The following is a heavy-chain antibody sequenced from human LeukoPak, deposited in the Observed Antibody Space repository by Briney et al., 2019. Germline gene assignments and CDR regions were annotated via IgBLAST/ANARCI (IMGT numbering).Heavy chain of an antibody. CDR3: ERGPGAFDI. D-gene: IGHD2-2*01. J-gene: IGHJ3*02. V-gene: IGHV3-21*01. CDR1: GFTFSSYS. CDR2: MSISRCYI. Sequence: PGGSLRLSCAASGFTFSSYSMNCVRHAPGKGLEWVSSMSISRCYIYYAHLVKGRLNISRDNDKHSLYLQMNSLRAEETGVYYCERGPGAFDIWGQGTMVTVSS.